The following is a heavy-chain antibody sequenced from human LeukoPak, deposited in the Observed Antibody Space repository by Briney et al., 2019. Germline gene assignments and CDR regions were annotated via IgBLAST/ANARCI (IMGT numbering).Heavy chain of an antibody. V-gene: IGHV3-21*01. Sequence: GGSLRLSCAASGVTFSNDGMDWVRQAPGQGLEWVSSTSGSSTYIYYADSVKGRFTISRDNAKSSLYLQMDSLRAEDTAVYYCARERACGASSCVAYYFDSWGQGTLVTVSS. CDR3: ARERACGASSCVAYYFDS. CDR1: GVTFSNDG. CDR2: TSGSSTYI. J-gene: IGHJ4*02. D-gene: IGHD2-2*01.